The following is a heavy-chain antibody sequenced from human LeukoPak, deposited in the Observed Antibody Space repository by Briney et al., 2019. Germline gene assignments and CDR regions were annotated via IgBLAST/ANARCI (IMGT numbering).Heavy chain of an antibody. J-gene: IGHJ4*02. CDR3: ARQLGATSRDY. CDR2: IIPNSGAT. D-gene: IGHD1-26*01. CDR1: GYTFTGYY. Sequence: ASGKVSCKASGYTFTGYYMHWVRQAPGQGLEWMGWIIPNSGATNYAQNFQVRVTMTRDTSVSTAYMELSRLTSDDTAVYYCARQLGATSRDYWGQGTLVTVSS. V-gene: IGHV1-2*02.